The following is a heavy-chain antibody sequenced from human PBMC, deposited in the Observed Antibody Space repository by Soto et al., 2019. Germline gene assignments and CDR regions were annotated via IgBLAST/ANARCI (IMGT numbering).Heavy chain of an antibody. D-gene: IGHD4-17*01. CDR3: ARDLGDYGDYLYYHYAMDV. V-gene: IGHV3-21*06. CDR2: MSSRGSYI. Sequence: EVQLAESGGGLVKPGGSLRLSCVASGFDFDSYTIHWVRQAPGKGLEWVSFMSSRGSYIFYADSVKGRFTISRENAKSIMYLQMNSLTAEDTAVDYCARDLGDYGDYLYYHYAMDVWGKGTTVTVSS. CDR1: GFDFDSYT. J-gene: IGHJ6*04.